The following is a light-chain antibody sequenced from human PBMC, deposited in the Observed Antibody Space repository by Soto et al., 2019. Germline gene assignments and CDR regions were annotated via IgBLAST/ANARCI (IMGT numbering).Light chain of an antibody. CDR2: AAS. CDR3: QQSFSSPRT. Sequence: IHMTQAPASLSASVLYRVTITFRASQSISTFLNWYQQKPGNAPKSLIYAASNLQSGVPSRFSGSGSGTDFTLTISSLQPEDFATYYCQQSFSSPRTFGPGTKVDIK. V-gene: IGKV1-39*01. CDR1: QSISTF. J-gene: IGKJ1*01.